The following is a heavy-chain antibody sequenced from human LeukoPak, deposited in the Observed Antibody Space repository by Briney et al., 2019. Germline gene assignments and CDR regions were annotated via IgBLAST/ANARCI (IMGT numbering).Heavy chain of an antibody. CDR3: ARGDNWFDP. J-gene: IGHJ5*02. Sequence: SETLSLTCTVSGGSISSHYWSWIRQPPGKGLEWIGYIYYSGRTNYNPSLKSRVTISVDTSKNQFSLKLSSVTAADTAVYYCARGDNWFDPWGQGTLVTVSS. CDR1: GGSISSHY. V-gene: IGHV4-59*11. CDR2: IYYSGRT.